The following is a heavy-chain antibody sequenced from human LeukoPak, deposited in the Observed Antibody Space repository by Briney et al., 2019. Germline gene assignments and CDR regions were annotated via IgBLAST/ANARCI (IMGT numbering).Heavy chain of an antibody. D-gene: IGHD3-3*01. CDR1: GGSISSSSYH. V-gene: IGHV4-39*01. CDR3: ARHQGDYDFWSGHPRYYYYMDV. Sequence: SETLSLTCTVSGGSISSSSYHWGWIRQPPGKGLEWIGSIYYSGSTYYNPSLKSRVAISVDTSKNQFSLKLSSVTAADTAVYYCARHQGDYDFWSGHPRYYYYMDVWGKGTTVTVSS. J-gene: IGHJ6*03. CDR2: IYYSGST.